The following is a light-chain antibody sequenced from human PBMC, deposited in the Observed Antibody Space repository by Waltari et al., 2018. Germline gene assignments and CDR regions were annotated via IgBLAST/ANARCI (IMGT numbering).Light chain of an antibody. CDR2: EVS. V-gene: IGLV2-8*01. CDR3: SSYAGSNNLV. J-gene: IGLJ2*01. Sequence: QSSLTQPPSASGAPGQAVTISCPGTSSDAGGYHSVSWYQQHPGKAPKLMIYEVSKRPSGVPDRFSGSKSGNTASLTVSGLQAEDEADYYCSSYAGSNNLVFGGGTKLTVL. CDR1: SSDAGGYHS.